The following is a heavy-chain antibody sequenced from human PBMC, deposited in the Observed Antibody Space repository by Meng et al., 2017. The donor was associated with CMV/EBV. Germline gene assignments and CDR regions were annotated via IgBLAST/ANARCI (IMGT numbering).Heavy chain of an antibody. V-gene: IGHV4-59*01. D-gene: IGHD1-14*01. Sequence: SETLSLTCTVPGGSISSYYWSWIRQPPGKGLEWIGYIYYSGSTNYNPSLKSRVTISVDTSKNQFSLKLSSVTAADTAVYYCARDLPGGWFDPWGQGTLVTVSS. CDR3: ARDLPGGWFDP. CDR1: GGSISSYY. J-gene: IGHJ5*02. CDR2: IYYSGST.